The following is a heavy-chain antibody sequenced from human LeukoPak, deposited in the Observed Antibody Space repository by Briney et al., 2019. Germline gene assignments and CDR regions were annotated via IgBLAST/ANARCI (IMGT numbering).Heavy chain of an antibody. J-gene: IGHJ4*02. CDR1: GYTFTSYA. V-gene: IGHV7-4-1*02. D-gene: IGHD1-26*01. CDR2: ISTNTGNP. Sequence: ASVKVSCKASGYTFTSYAMNWVRQAPGQGLEWMGWISTNTGNPTYAQGFTGRFVFSLDTSVSTAYLQISSLKAEDTAVYYCARDTRIVGATAFDYWGQGTLVTVSS. CDR3: ARDTRIVGATAFDY.